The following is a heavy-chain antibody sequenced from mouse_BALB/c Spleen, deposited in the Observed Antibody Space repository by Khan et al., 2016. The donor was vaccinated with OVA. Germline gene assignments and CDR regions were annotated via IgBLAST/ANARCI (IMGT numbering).Heavy chain of an antibody. CDR1: GYTFTDYE. Sequence: QIQLVQSGAELVRPGASVTLSCKASGYTFTDYEVHWVKQTPVHGLEWIGVIDPETGGTAYNQKFKGKATLTADKSSSTAYMELRSLTSEDSAVYYCTRDGSTYGWYFEVWGAGTTVTVSS. V-gene: IGHV1-15*01. D-gene: IGHD1-1*01. CDR2: IDPETGGT. J-gene: IGHJ1*01. CDR3: TRDGSTYGWYFEV.